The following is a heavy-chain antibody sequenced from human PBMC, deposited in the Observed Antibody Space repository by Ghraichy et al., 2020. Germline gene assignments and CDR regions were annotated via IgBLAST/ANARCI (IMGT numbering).Heavy chain of an antibody. Sequence: GGSLRLSCAASGFTFSSYEMNWVRQAPGKGLEWVSYISSSGSTIYYADSVKGRFTISRDNAKNSLYLQMNSLRADDTAVYYCARGGLWFGELLLDYYYGMDVWGQGTTVTVSS. CDR2: ISSSGSTI. D-gene: IGHD3-10*01. CDR1: GFTFSSYE. V-gene: IGHV3-48*03. J-gene: IGHJ6*02. CDR3: ARGGLWFGELLLDYYYGMDV.